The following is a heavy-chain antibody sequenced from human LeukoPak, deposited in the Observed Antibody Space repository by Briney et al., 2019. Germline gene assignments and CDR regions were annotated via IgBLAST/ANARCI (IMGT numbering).Heavy chain of an antibody. CDR1: GFTVSSNY. J-gene: IGHJ5*02. CDR3: VRVSGFCTNGVCPSFDP. D-gene: IGHD2-8*01. CDR2: IYSGGST. Sequence: PGGSLRLSCAASGFTVSSNYMSWVRQAPGKGLEWVSVIYSGGSTYHADSVKGRFAIFRDNSKNTLYLQMNSLRTEDTAVYYCVRVSGFCTNGVCPSFDPWGQGTLVTVSS. V-gene: IGHV3-53*05.